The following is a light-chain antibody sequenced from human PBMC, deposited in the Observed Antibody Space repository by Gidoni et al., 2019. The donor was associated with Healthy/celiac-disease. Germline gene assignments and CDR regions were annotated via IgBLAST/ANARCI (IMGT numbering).Light chain of an antibody. V-gene: IGLV3-1*01. CDR1: KLGDQY. J-gene: IGLJ2*01. Sequence: SYELTQPPSVSVSPGQTASITCSGAKLGDQYACWYQQKPGQSPVLVIYQDSKRPSGIPERFSGSNSGNTATLTISGTQAMDEADYYCQAWDSSIHVVFGGGTKLTVL. CDR3: QAWDSSIHVV. CDR2: QDS.